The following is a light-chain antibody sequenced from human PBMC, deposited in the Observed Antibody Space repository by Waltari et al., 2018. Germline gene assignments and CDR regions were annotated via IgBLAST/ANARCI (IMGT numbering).Light chain of an antibody. CDR1: SSDVGGYNY. V-gene: IGLV2-11*01. CDR3: CSYGGSAWV. Sequence: QSALTQPRSVSGSPGQSVTISCTGTSSDVGGYNYVSWYQHLPGKAPKLIIYDVTKCPSGFPQRFSGSKSGNTASLTISGLLGEEEADYYCCSYGGSAWVFGGGTKLTVL. J-gene: IGLJ3*02. CDR2: DVT.